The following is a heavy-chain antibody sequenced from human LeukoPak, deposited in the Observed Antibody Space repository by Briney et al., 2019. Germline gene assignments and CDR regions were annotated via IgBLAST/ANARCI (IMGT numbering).Heavy chain of an antibody. CDR1: GGSISSSNW. CDR3: ARAGYDYVWGSYRNWFDP. CDR2: IYHSGST. V-gene: IGHV4-4*02. J-gene: IGHJ5*02. Sequence: SENLSLTCAVSGGSISSSNWWSWVRQPPGKGLEWIGEIYHSGSTNYNPSLKSRVTISVDKSKNQFSLKLSSVTAADTAVYYCARAGYDYVWGSYRNWFDPWGQGTLVTVSS. D-gene: IGHD3-16*02.